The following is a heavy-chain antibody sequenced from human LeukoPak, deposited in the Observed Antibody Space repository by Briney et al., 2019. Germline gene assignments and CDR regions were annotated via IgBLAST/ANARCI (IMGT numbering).Heavy chain of an antibody. CDR3: ARDLGEHFDY. CDR1: GFPLSPFR. D-gene: IGHD1-26*01. CDR2: ISSSSSYI. Sequence: PGGSLSLSCPALGFPLSPFRMNWARQAQGKGLEWVSSISSSSSYIYHADSVKGRFTISRDNAKNSLYLQMNSLRAEDTAVYYCARDLGEHFDYWGQGTLVTVSS. V-gene: IGHV3-21*01. J-gene: IGHJ4*02.